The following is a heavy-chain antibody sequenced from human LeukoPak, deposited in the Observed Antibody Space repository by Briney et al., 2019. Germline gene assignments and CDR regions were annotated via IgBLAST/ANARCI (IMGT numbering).Heavy chain of an antibody. Sequence: GGSLRLSCAASGFTFSSYAMHWVRQAPGKGLEWVAVISYDGSNRYYTDSVKGRFTTSRDNSKNTLYLQMNSLRVEDTAAYYCARDEYYGSGNYWYYFNYWGQGTLVTVSS. CDR1: GFTFSSYA. V-gene: IGHV3-30-3*01. D-gene: IGHD3-10*01. CDR3: ARDEYYGSGNYWYYFNY. CDR2: ISYDGSNR. J-gene: IGHJ4*02.